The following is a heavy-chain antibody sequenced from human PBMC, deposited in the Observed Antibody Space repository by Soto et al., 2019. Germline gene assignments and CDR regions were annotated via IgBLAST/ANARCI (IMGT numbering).Heavy chain of an antibody. J-gene: IGHJ6*03. Sequence: ASVKVSCKVSGYTLTELSMHWVRQAPGKGLEWMGGFDPEDGETIYAQKFQGRVTMTEDTSTDTAYMELSSLRSEDTAVYYCATSIPGQQLVDYYYYYYMDVWGKGTTVTVSS. D-gene: IGHD6-13*01. V-gene: IGHV1-24*01. CDR2: FDPEDGET. CDR3: ATSIPGQQLVDYYYYYYMDV. CDR1: GYTLTELS.